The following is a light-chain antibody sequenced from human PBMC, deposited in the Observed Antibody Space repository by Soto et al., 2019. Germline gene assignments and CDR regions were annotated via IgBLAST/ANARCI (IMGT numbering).Light chain of an antibody. CDR3: QQCYNWPQWT. J-gene: IGKJ1*01. V-gene: IGKV3-11*01. Sequence: EIVLTRSPATVPLSPGERAGLSCRASQSVGTFFAWYQQKPGQAPRLLIYDASNRATGIPARFSGSGSGTDFTLTISSLEPEDFALYYCQQCYNWPQWTFGQGTKVDIK. CDR2: DAS. CDR1: QSVGTF.